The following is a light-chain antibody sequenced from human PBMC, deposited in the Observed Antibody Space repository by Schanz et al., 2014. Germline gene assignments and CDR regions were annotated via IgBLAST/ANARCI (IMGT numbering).Light chain of an antibody. CDR1: SSDIGAYNF. Sequence: QSALTQPRSVSGSPGQSVTISCTGTSSDIGAYNFVSWYQQHPGKAPKLMIYDVSKRPSGVSNRFSGSKSGNTASLTISGLQTEDEADYYCCSYAGSINLGVFGGGTKLTVL. CDR3: CSYAGSINLGV. V-gene: IGLV2-11*01. J-gene: IGLJ2*01. CDR2: DVS.